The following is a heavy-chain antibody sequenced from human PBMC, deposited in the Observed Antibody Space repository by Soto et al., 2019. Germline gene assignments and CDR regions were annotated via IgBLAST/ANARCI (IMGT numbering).Heavy chain of an antibody. D-gene: IGHD6-19*01. V-gene: IGHV3-21*06. CDR2: FSTTTPYI. J-gene: IGHJ4*02. CDR3: ARVSPGHLIAVAAPGDS. Sequence: EVVLVESGGGLVNPGGSLRLSCTASGFTLSSYSVNWVRQAPGKGLEWVSSFSTTTPYIYYADSVKGRFTISRDNAKNSVYLHMHSLRVDDAAVYYCARVSPGHLIAVAAPGDSWGQGTLVTVSS. CDR1: GFTLSSYS.